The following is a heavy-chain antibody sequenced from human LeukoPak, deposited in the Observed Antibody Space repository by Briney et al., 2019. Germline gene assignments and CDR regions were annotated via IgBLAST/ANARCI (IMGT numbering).Heavy chain of an antibody. CDR2: MNPNSGNT. CDR1: GYTFTTYD. V-gene: IGHV1-8*01. J-gene: IGHJ5*02. Sequence: GASVKVSCKASGYTFTTYDISWVRQATGQGLEWMGWMNPNSGNTGYAQKFQGRVTTTRNTSISTAYMELRSLRSEDTAVYYCARGPNKSDGGNSGSAWFDPWGQGTLVTVSS. D-gene: IGHD4-23*01. CDR3: ARGPNKSDGGNSGSAWFDP.